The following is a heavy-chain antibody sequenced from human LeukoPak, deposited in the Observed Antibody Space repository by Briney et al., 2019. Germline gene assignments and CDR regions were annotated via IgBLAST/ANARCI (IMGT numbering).Heavy chain of an antibody. CDR2: ISSSGSTI. V-gene: IGHV3-11*04. CDR1: GFTFSDYY. D-gene: IGHD3-10*01. Sequence: GGSLRLSCAASGFTFSDYYMSWIRQAPGKGQEWVSYISSSGSTIYYADSVKGRFTISRDNAKNSLYLQMNSLRAEDTAVYYCARVEEGYGSGRRENYYYYYMDVWGKGTTVTISS. CDR3: ARVEEGYGSGRRENYYYYYMDV. J-gene: IGHJ6*03.